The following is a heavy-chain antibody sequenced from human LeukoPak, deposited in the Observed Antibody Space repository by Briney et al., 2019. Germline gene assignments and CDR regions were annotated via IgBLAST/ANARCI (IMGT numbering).Heavy chain of an antibody. Sequence: GGSLTLSCVGSGFTFTNSDMNWVRQPPGRGLEWVSVISGSGHSINYADSVKGRLTISRDASKNTLYLQMNSLRAEDTALYYCTRDFNWGDAGWGQGTLVTVSS. D-gene: IGHD7-27*01. CDR2: ISGSGHSI. CDR3: TRDFNWGDAG. V-gene: IGHV3-23*01. CDR1: GFTFTNSD. J-gene: IGHJ4*02.